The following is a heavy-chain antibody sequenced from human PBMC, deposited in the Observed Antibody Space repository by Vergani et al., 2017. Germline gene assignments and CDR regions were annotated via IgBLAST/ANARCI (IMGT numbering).Heavy chain of an antibody. CDR2: VSGSSATP. CDR1: GFSFPGYA. J-gene: IGHJ3*02. CDR3: AKHRSSTSCYGRGCDAFDI. Sequence: EVQLLESGGDLVQPGGSLRLSCEASGFSFPGYAMSWVRQAPGKGLEWVSSVSGSSATPYYADSVKGRFTISRDNSKNTLYLQMNSLRAEDTAVYYCAKHRSSTSCYGRGCDAFDIWGQGTMVTVSS. V-gene: IGHV3-23*01. D-gene: IGHD2-2*01.